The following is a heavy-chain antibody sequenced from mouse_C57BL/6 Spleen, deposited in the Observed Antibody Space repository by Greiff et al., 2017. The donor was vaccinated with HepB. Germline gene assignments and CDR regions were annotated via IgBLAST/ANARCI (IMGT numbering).Heavy chain of an antibody. CDR3: ARILSNLYAMDY. CDR1: EYEFPSHD. D-gene: IGHD2-5*01. CDR2: INSDGGST. J-gene: IGHJ4*01. V-gene: IGHV5-2*01. Sequence: EVQRVESGGGLVQPGESLKLSCESNEYEFPSHDMSWVRKTPEKRLELVAAINSDGGSTYYPDTMERRFIISRDNTKKNLYLQMSSLRSEDTALYYCARILSNLYAMDYWGQGTSVTVSS.